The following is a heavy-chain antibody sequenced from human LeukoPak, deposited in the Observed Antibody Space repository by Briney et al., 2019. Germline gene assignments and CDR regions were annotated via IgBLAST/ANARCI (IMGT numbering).Heavy chain of an antibody. J-gene: IGHJ4*02. V-gene: IGHV4-31*03. CDR2: IYYSGST. Sequence: SETLSLTCTVSGGSVNSGPYYWSWLRQLPGKGLEYIGYIYYSGSTYYNPSLKSRVTISADTSTNQFSLKLSSVTAADTAVYYCARDRADGQNYLFDYWGQGTLVTVSS. D-gene: IGHD5-24*01. CDR1: GGSVNSGPYY. CDR3: ARDRADGQNYLFDY.